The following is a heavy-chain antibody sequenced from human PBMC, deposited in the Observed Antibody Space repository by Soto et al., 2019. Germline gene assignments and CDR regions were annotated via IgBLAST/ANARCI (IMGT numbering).Heavy chain of an antibody. V-gene: IGHV4-38-2*02. D-gene: IGHD2-15*01. J-gene: IGHJ3*02. CDR1: GYSIMIGNY. Sequence: PSEPRSLTCSVSGYSIMIGNYWGWIRQPPGKGLEWIGSVYHSGSTYYNPSLKSRVTISLDTSKNQVSLRLSSVTAADTAMYYCARARWYDGFDIWGQGTMVTVSS. CDR2: VYHSGST. CDR3: ARARWYDGFDI.